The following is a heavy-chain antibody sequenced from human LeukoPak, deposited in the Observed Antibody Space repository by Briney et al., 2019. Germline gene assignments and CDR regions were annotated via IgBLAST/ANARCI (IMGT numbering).Heavy chain of an antibody. CDR1: GFTFSSYA. CDR3: AIGRTARDAFDI. V-gene: IGHV3-23*01. J-gene: IGHJ3*02. Sequence: GGSLRLSCAASGFTFSSYAMSWVRQAPGKGLEWVSAISGSGGSTYYADSVKGRFTICRDNSKNTLYLQMNSLRAEDTAVYYCAIGRTARDAFDIWGQGTMVTDSS. D-gene: IGHD6-6*01. CDR2: ISGSGGST.